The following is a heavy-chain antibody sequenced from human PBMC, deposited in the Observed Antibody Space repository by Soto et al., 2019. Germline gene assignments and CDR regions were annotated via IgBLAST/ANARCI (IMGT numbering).Heavy chain of an antibody. CDR3: ARKPMGEAFDS. CDR1: GYTFTSYG. D-gene: IGHD3-16*01. Sequence: QVQLVQSEAEVKKPGASVKVSCRASGYTFTSYGICWVRQAPGQGLEYMGWISANNGNTNYAQKFQGRVSLTTDTSTSTAYMELRSLRSDATAVYYCARKPMGEAFDSWGQGTMVTVSS. V-gene: IGHV1-18*01. CDR2: ISANNGNT. J-gene: IGHJ3*01.